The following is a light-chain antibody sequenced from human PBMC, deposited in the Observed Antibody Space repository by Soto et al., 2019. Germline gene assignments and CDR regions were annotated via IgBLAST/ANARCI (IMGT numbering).Light chain of an antibody. CDR1: QNIRSR. V-gene: IGKV1-27*01. J-gene: IGKJ1*01. CDR2: AAS. Sequence: DIKMTHSPSFLSASVGDRVPITCRASQNIRSRLAWYQQKPGKVPKLLIYAASTLQSGVPSRFSGSGSGTDFTLTISSLQPEDVATYYCQKYNSAPRTFGQGTKVDIK. CDR3: QKYNSAPRT.